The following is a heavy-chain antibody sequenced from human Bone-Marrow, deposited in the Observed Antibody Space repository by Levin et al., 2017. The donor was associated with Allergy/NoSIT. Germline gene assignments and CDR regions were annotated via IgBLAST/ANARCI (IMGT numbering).Heavy chain of an antibody. Sequence: TASETLSLTCTVSGGSIDGGDYFWTWIRQPPGKGLEWIGYISYSGSTYYSPSLKSRVTISGDTSKNQFSLRLSSVTAADTAVYYCARGQVGQRLIGYHFAYWGRGTLVTVSS. V-gene: IGHV4-30-4*01. CDR2: ISYSGST. CDR3: ARGQVGQRLIGYHFAY. D-gene: IGHD6-25*01. CDR1: GGSIDGGDYF. J-gene: IGHJ4*02.